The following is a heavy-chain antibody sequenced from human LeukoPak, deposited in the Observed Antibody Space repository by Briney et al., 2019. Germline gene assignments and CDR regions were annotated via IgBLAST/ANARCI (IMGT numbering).Heavy chain of an antibody. J-gene: IGHJ3*02. CDR3: ARDLMNCSGGRCYLDAFDI. V-gene: IGHV4-59*01. CDR2: IYCSGST. CDR1: GGSISSYN. D-gene: IGHD2-15*01. Sequence: PSETLSLTCTVSGGSISSYNWIWLRQPPGKGLEWIGYIYCSGSTKYNPSLKSRVTISVDTSKNQFSLKLSSVTAADTAVYYCARDLMNCSGGRCYLDAFDIWGQGRMVTVSS.